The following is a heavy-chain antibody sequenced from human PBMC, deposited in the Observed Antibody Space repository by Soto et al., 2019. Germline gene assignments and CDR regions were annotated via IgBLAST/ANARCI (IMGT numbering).Heavy chain of an antibody. CDR1: GITFSRYA. D-gene: IGHD1-26*01. V-gene: IGHV1-3*01. J-gene: IGHJ4*02. Sequence: QVHVVQSGAELKESGASVRVSCTASGITFSRYAIHWVRQAPGQKLEWMGWVNAANGDSKCSQKFQGRVTIARDTSANTAYLDMTSLRSEDTAVYYCATNKWETKYFDSWGQGTLVTVSS. CDR3: ATNKWETKYFDS. CDR2: VNAANGDS.